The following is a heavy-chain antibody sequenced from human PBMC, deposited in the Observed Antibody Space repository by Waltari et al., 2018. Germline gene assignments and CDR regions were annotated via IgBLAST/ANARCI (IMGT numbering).Heavy chain of an antibody. J-gene: IGHJ4*01. CDR1: GGSFSGYY. V-gene: IGHV4-34*01. D-gene: IGHD3-22*01. Sequence: QVQLQQWGAGLLKPSETLSLTCAVYGGSFSGYYWSWIRQPPGKGLEWIGKINHSGSTNYHPTHKSRVTISVDTSKNQFSLKLSSVTAADTAVYYCARANSTYYYDSSGYYLDYWGQGTLVTVSS. CDR3: ARANSTYYYDSSGYYLDY. CDR2: INHSGST.